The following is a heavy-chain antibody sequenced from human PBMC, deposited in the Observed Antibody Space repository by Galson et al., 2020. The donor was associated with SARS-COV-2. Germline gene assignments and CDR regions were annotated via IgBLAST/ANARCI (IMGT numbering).Heavy chain of an antibody. Sequence: GGSLRLSCTASGLIFSDYYMTWIRQAPGKGLEWLSYISPSSDYTNYADSVRGRFTIARDNTTTSLFLHMDSLRAEDTAVYYCAGSHKNCWYNVDDWGQGALVTVSS. CDR2: ISPSSDYT. D-gene: IGHD1-1*01. V-gene: IGHV3-11*03. CDR1: GLIFSDYY. CDR3: AGSHKNCWYNVDD. J-gene: IGHJ4*02.